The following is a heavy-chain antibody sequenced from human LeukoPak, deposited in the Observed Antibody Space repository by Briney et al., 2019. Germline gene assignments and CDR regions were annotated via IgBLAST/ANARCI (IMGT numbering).Heavy chain of an antibody. CDR1: GYIFASDG. V-gene: IGHV1-18*01. J-gene: IGHJ5*02. Sequence: GASVKVSCKASGYIFASDGISWVRQAPGQGLEWRRWISAYNGNTNYAQKFQGRVTMTTDTSTSTAYMELRSLRSNDTAMYYCARDNSNWLDPWGQGTLVTVSS. CDR3: ARDNSNWLDP. CDR2: ISAYNGNT.